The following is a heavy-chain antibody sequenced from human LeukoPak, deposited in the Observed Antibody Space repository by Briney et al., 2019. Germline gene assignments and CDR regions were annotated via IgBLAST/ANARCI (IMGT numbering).Heavy chain of an antibody. V-gene: IGHV1-2*02. D-gene: IGHD6-13*01. J-gene: IGHJ4*02. CDR3: ARGGEYSSSWTNFDY. CDR2: INPNSGGT. CDR1: GGTFSSYA. Sequence: GASVKVSCKASGGTFSSYAISWVRQAPGQGLEWMGWINPNSGGTNYAQKFQGRVTMTRDTSISTAYMELSRLRSDDTAVYYCARGGEYSSSWTNFDYRGQGTLVTVSS.